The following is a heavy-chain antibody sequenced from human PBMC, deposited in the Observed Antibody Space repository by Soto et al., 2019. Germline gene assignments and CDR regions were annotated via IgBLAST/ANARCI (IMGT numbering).Heavy chain of an antibody. V-gene: IGHV4-31*03. CDR2: IYYSGST. CDR1: GGSISSGGYY. Sequence: LSLTCTVSGGSISSGGYYWSWIRQHPGRGLEWIGYIYYSGSTYYNPSLKSRVTISVDTSKNQFSLKLSSVTAADTAVYYCARENYGGNPFDYWGQGTLVTVSS. J-gene: IGHJ4*02. D-gene: IGHD4-17*01. CDR3: ARENYGGNPFDY.